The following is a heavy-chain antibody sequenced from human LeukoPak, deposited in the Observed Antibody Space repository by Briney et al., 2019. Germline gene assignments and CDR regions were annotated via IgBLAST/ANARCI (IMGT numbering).Heavy chain of an antibody. Sequence: GGTLGLSCAASGFTFRSYGMSWVRQAPGKGLEWVSGISGSGGSTYYADSVKGRFTISRDNSKNTLYLQMNSLRAEDTAVYYCARESQAGPIIDYWGQGTLVTVSS. V-gene: IGHV3-23*01. D-gene: IGHD6-13*01. CDR3: ARESQAGPIIDY. CDR2: ISGSGGST. J-gene: IGHJ4*02. CDR1: GFTFRSYG.